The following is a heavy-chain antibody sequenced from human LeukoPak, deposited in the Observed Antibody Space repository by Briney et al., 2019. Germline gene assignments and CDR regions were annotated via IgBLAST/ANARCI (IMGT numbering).Heavy chain of an antibody. Sequence: ASVKVSCKASGYTFTGYYMHWVRPAPGQGLEWMGWINPNSGGTNYAQKFQGRVTMTRDTSISTAYMELSRLRSDDTAVYYCARVERDFWSGYFGYWGQGTLVTVSS. CDR3: ARVERDFWSGYFGY. D-gene: IGHD3-3*01. CDR1: GYTFTGYY. CDR2: INPNSGGT. V-gene: IGHV1-2*02. J-gene: IGHJ4*02.